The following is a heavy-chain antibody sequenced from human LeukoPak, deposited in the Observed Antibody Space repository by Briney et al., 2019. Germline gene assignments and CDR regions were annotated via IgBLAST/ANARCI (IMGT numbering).Heavy chain of an antibody. CDR1: GGSISSYY. D-gene: IGHD6-19*01. V-gene: IGHV4-59*08. CDR3: ARQTAVDGMVGVWAFDI. Sequence: SETLSLTCTVSGGSISSYYWSWIRQPPGKGLEWIGYIYYSGSTNYNPSLKSRVTISVDTSKNQFSLRLSSVTAADTAVYYCARQTAVDGMVGVWAFDIWGQATMVTVSS. CDR2: IYYSGST. J-gene: IGHJ3*02.